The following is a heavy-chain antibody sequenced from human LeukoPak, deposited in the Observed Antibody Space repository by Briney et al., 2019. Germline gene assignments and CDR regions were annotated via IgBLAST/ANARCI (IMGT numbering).Heavy chain of an antibody. D-gene: IGHD3-9*01. CDR2: ISYDGSNK. J-gene: IGHJ4*02. CDR3: AKDQPLRYDILTGLADY. V-gene: IGHV3-30*18. Sequence: GGSLRLSCAASGFTFSSYGMHWVRQAPGKGLEWVAVISYDGSNKYYADSVKGRFTISRDNSKNTLYLQMNSLRAEDTAVYYCAKDQPLRYDILTGLADYWGQGTLVTVSS. CDR1: GFTFSSYG.